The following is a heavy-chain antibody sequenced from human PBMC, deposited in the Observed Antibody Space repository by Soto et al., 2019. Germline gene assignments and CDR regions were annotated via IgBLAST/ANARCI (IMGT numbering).Heavy chain of an antibody. CDR1: GGSVNGYY. J-gene: IGHJ4*02. CDR2: INHTGGT. V-gene: IGHV4-34*01. D-gene: IGHD2-8*01. CDR3: VRHPRIMVPRQHDYYFDT. Sequence: SETLSLTCAVYGGSVNGYYWNWIRQPPGKGLEWIGEINHTGGTHYNPSLKSRVTMSVDTSKNQFSLRLSSVTAADTAIYYCVRHPRIMVPRQHDYYFDTWGPGNLVTVSS.